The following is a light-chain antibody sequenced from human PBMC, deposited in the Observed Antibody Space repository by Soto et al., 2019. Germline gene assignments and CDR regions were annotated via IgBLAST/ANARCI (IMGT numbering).Light chain of an antibody. CDR3: QQSYSTPQALT. V-gene: IGKV1-39*01. Sequence: DIQMTQSPSSLSASVGDRVTITCRASQSISSYLNWYQQKPGKAPKLLIYAASSLQSGVPSRFSGSGSGTDFTLTISSLQPEDCATYYCQQSYSTPQALTFGGGTKVEIK. CDR1: QSISSY. J-gene: IGKJ4*01. CDR2: AAS.